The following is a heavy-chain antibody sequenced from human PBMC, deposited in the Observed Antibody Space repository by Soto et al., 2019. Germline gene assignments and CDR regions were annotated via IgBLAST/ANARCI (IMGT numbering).Heavy chain of an antibody. CDR1: GFTFSSYA. J-gene: IGHJ4*02. CDR2: ISYDGSNK. Sequence: QVQLVESGGGVVQPGRSLRLSCAASGFTFSSYAMHWVRQAPGKGLEWVAVISYDGSNKYYADSVKGRFTISRDNSKNTLYLQMNSLRAEDTAVYYCARGGPPRAVAGTPPGDCWGQGTLVTVSS. CDR3: ARGGPPRAVAGTPPGDC. V-gene: IGHV3-30-3*01. D-gene: IGHD6-19*01.